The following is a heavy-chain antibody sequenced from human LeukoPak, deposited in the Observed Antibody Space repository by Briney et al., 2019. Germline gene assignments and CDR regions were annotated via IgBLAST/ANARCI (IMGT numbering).Heavy chain of an antibody. J-gene: IGHJ5*02. D-gene: IGHD2-21*01. Sequence: SVKVSCKASGGTFSSYAISWVRQAPGQGLEWMGGIIPIFGTANYAQKFQGRVTITVDESTSTAYMELSSLRSEDTAVYYCARAYCGGDCYTYRNWFDPWGQGTLVTVSS. V-gene: IGHV1-69*01. CDR2: IIPIFGTA. CDR1: GGTFSSYA. CDR3: ARAYCGGDCYTYRNWFDP.